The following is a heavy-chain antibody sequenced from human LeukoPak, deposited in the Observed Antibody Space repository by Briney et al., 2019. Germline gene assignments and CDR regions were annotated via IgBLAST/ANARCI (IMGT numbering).Heavy chain of an antibody. V-gene: IGHV4-59*01. D-gene: IGHD3-16*01. CDR2: VCYNGTT. CDR3: ATSGGFNSPRHY. CDR1: GDSISRYF. Sequence: ASETLSLTCSVSGDSISRYFWAWIRQPPGKGLEWIGYVCYNGTTNYNPSLRNRVAISIDTSKNQFSLKLNSATAADTAVYYCATSGGFNSPRHYWGQGTLVTVPS. J-gene: IGHJ4*02.